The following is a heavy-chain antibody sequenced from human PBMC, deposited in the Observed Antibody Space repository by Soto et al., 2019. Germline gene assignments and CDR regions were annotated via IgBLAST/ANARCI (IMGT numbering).Heavy chain of an antibody. Sequence: PGGSLRLSCVASGFIFSDYAMPWVRQAPGKGLQWVATISASGGNIEYADSLKGRFTISRDNSKNSVYLQLSGLTADDTAVHYCAKVAGGLGYFDLWGRGTLVTVSS. CDR3: AKVAGGLGYFDL. CDR2: ISASGGNI. J-gene: IGHJ2*01. V-gene: IGHV3-23*01. D-gene: IGHD3-16*01. CDR1: GFIFSDYA.